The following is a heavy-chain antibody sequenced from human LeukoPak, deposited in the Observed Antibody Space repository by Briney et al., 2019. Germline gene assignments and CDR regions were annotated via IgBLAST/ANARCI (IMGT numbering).Heavy chain of an antibody. CDR2: ISGSGGST. D-gene: IGHD6-19*01. J-gene: IGHJ4*02. V-gene: IGHV3-23*01. CDR1: GFTFSSYA. CDR3: AKRSAVAGPLDY. Sequence: PGGSLRLSCAASGFTFSSYAMSWVRQAPGKGLEWVSAISGSGGSTNYADSVKGRFTISRDNSKNTLYLQMNSLRAEDTAAYYCAKRSAVAGPLDYWGQGTLVTVSS.